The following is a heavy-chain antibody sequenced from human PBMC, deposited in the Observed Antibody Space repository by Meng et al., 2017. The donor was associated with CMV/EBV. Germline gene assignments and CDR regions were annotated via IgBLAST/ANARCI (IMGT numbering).Heavy chain of an antibody. D-gene: IGHD3-22*01. V-gene: IGHV3-23*01. CDR2: ISGSGGST. Sequence: GGSLRLSCAASGFTFSSYAMSWVRQAPGKGLEWVSAISGSGGSTYYADSVKGRFTISRDNSKNTLYLQMNSLRAEDTAVYYCANDDLVITTIRQFQHWGQGTLVTVSS. J-gene: IGHJ1*01. CDR3: ANDDLVITTIRQFQH. CDR1: GFTFSSYA.